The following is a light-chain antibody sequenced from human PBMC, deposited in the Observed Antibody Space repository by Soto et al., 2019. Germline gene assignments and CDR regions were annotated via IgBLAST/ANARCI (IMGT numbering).Light chain of an antibody. J-gene: IGLJ1*01. CDR2: EVS. CDR1: SSDVGAYQY. V-gene: IGLV2-14*01. CDR3: SSYTSSSTLAYV. Sequence: QSALTQPASVSGSPGQSIAISCAGTSSDVGAYQYVSWYQQHPGKAPKLIIYEVSNRLSGVSHRFSGSKSGNTASLTISGLQAEDEADYYCSSYTSSSTLAYVFGTGTKVTVL.